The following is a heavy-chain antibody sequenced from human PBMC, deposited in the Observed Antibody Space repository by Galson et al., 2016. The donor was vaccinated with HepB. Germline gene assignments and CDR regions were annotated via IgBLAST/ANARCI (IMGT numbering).Heavy chain of an antibody. D-gene: IGHD3-22*01. CDR1: GYTFTNYG. V-gene: IGHV1-18*01. CDR2: ISAYNGDT. Sequence: GAEVKKPGASVTVSCKASGYTFTNYGISWVRQAPGQGLEWMGWISAYNGDTNYAQRVQGRVTLTTDTSTSTAYMELRSLRSDDTAVYYCARSPSYYDQHVDYWGQGTLVTVSS. J-gene: IGHJ4*02. CDR3: ARSPSYYDQHVDY.